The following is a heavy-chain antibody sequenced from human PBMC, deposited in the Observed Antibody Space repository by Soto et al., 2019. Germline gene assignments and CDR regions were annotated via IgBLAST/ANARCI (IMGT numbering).Heavy chain of an antibody. CDR2: ISYDGSNK. CDR1: GFTFSSYA. V-gene: IGHV3-30-3*01. D-gene: IGHD3-3*01. CDR3: ARAPILEWLSPGAFDI. J-gene: IGHJ3*02. Sequence: LRLSCAASGFTFSSYAMHWVRQAPGKGLELVAVISYDGSNKYYADSVKGRFTISRDNSKNTLYLQMNSLRAEDTAVYYCARAPILEWLSPGAFDIWGQGKMVTVSS.